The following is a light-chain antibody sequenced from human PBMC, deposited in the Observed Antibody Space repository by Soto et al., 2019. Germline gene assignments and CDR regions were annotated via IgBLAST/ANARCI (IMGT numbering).Light chain of an antibody. CDR1: QSISSY. Sequence: MRMTQHTSYLSASVGDRVTITCRASQSISSYLNWYQQKPGKAPKLLIYAASSLQSGVPSRFSGSGSGTDFTLTISSLQPEDFATYYCQQSYSTPINCGQGTKLEIK. V-gene: IGKV1-39*01. J-gene: IGKJ5*01. CDR3: QQSYSTPIN. CDR2: AAS.